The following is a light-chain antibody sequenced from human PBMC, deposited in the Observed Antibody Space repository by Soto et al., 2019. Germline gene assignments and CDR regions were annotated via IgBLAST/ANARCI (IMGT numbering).Light chain of an antibody. Sequence: QTVVTQEPSFSVSPGRTVTLTCGLSSGSVSTSYYPSWYQQTPGQAPRTLIYSTNTRSSGVPDRFSGSILGNKAALTITGAQADDESDYYCVLYMGSGISVFGGGTQLTFL. V-gene: IGLV8-61*01. CDR2: STN. CDR3: VLYMGSGISV. J-gene: IGLJ2*01. CDR1: SGSVSTSYY.